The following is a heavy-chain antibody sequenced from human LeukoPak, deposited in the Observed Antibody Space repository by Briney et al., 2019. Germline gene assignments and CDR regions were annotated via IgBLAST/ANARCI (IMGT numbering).Heavy chain of an antibody. CDR2: ISGSGSST. D-gene: IGHD3-22*01. CDR3: AKDLPATGSGNYYGYFDH. J-gene: IGHJ4*02. V-gene: IGHV3-23*01. CDR1: GFTFSSHA. Sequence: GGSLRLSCAASGFTFSSHAMSWARQAPGKGLEWVSAISGSGSSTYYADSVKGRFTISRDNSKNTLYLQMNSLRADDTAVYYCAKDLPATGSGNYYGYFDHWGQGSLVTVSS.